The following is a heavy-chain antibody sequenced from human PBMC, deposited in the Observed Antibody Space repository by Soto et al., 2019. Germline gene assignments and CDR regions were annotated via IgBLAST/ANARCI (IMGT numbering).Heavy chain of an antibody. J-gene: IGHJ3*02. D-gene: IGHD3-16*02. CDR2: IIPIFGTA. CDR3: ARDISLCGSAFCDI. CDR1: GGTFRSYA. Sequence: SVKVSCKDSGGTFRSYAISWERQAPRQGLEWMGGIIPIFGTANYAQQFQGRVTITADESKSTAYMALSSPRYGDTAVQECARDISLCGSAFCDILGQGTSGTGSS. V-gene: IGHV1-69*13.